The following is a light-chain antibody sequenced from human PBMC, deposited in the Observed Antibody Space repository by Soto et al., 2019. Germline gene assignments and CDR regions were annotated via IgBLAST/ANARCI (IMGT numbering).Light chain of an antibody. J-gene: IGKJ1*01. V-gene: IGKV1-9*01. CDR2: GAS. CDR1: QAMNTY. CDR3: QQSHSIPWT. Sequence: DIQLTQSPSFLSASFGDRVTISCRASQAMNTYIAWYQQRPGAAPKLLVYGASSLQSGVPSRFSGSGSGTDFTLTISSLQPEDFATYYCQQSHSIPWTFGQGTKVDI.